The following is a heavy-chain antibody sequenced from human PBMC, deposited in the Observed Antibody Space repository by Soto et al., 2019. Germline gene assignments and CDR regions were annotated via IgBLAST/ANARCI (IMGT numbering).Heavy chain of an antibody. CDR1: GGSISSYY. J-gene: IGHJ4*02. CDR3: ARENYDLLTGYYSPLSF. V-gene: IGHV4-59*01. D-gene: IGHD3-9*01. CDR2: IYYSGST. Sequence: PAETLSLTCTVSGGSISSYYWSWIRQPPGKGLEWIGYIYYSGSTNYNPSLKSRVTTSVDTSKNQFSLKLSSVTAADTAVYYCARENYDLLTGYYSPLSFWGQGTPVTVS.